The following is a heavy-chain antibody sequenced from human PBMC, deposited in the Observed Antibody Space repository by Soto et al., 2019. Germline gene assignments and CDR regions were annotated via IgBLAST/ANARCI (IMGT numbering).Heavy chain of an antibody. CDR1: GFTFSYYG. D-gene: IGHD2-2*01. V-gene: IGHV3-30*18. CDR3: AKEVGYCASTSCHSSGMDV. CDR2: ISYDGSNK. Sequence: GSLRLSCAASGFTFSYYGIHWVRQAPGKGLEWVAVISYDGSNKYYADSVKGRFTISRDDSKNTLYLQMISLRAEDTAVYHCAKEVGYCASTSCHSSGMDVWGQGTTVTVSS. J-gene: IGHJ6*02.